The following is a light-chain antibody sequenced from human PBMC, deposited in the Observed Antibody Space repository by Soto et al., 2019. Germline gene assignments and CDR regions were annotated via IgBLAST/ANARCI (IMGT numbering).Light chain of an antibody. CDR3: SSPSPGSLYV. J-gene: IGLJ2*01. Sequence: QSALTQPASVSGSPGQSITISCTGTSSDVGGYNYVSWYQQYPGRVPKLLIYKVSNRPSGISNRFSGSKSGNTASLTISWLEEDEEADYYCSSPSPGSLYVFGAGTKLTVL. CDR1: SSDVGGYNY. CDR2: KVS. V-gene: IGLV2-14*01.